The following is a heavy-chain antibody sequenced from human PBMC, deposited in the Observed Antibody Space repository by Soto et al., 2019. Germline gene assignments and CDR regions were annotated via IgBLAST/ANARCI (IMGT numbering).Heavy chain of an antibody. CDR2: ISAYNGNT. D-gene: IGHD6-19*01. CDR1: GYTFTSYG. CDR3: ARYLLVPDKKSEAVGVIRDF. J-gene: IGHJ6*02. V-gene: IGHV1-18*01. Sequence: ASVKVSCKASGYTFTSYGISWVRKAHGQGLEWKGWISAYNGNTNYAQKHQGRVTMTTDTSTSTAYMELRSLRSDDTAVYYCARYLLVPDKKSEAVGVIRDFWGQRTTVTVSS.